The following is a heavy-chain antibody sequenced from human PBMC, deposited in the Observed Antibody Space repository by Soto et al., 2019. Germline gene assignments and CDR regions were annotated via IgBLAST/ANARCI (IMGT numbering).Heavy chain of an antibody. CDR3: ARAKLELQYAFDI. CDR2: ISSSGRTI. V-gene: IGHV3-11*01. CDR1: GFTFSDYY. Sequence: QVQLVESGGGLVKPGGSLRLSCAASGFTFSDYYMSWIRQAPGKGLEWVSYISSSGRTIYYAYSVKGRVTSSRDNDKNSLYLQMSSLRAEDTAVDYCARAKLELQYAFDIWGQETMVTVSS. J-gene: IGHJ3*02. D-gene: IGHD1-7*01.